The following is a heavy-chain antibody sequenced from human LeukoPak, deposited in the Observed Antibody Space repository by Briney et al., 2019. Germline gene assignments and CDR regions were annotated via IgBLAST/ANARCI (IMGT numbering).Heavy chain of an antibody. CDR2: IIPIFGTA. CDR3: ARNPMGTHYSSGWYGLDY. CDR1: GGTFSSYA. Sequence: ASVKVSCKASGGTFSSYAISWVRQAPGQGLEWTGRIIPIFGTANYAQKFQGRVTITTDESTSTAYMELSSLRSEDTAVYYCARNPMGTHYSSGWYGLDYWGQGTLVTVSS. D-gene: IGHD6-19*01. J-gene: IGHJ4*02. V-gene: IGHV1-69*05.